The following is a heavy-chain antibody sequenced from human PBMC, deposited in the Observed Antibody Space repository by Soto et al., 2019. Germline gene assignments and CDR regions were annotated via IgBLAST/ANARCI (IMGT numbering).Heavy chain of an antibody. CDR3: ARGENYDTLTGYYMGDAFDI. CDR1: GYTFTSYY. D-gene: IGHD3-9*01. CDR2: INPSGGST. J-gene: IGHJ3*02. Sequence: ASVKVSCKASGYTFTSYYMHWVRQAPGQGLEWMGIINPSGGSTSYAQKFQVRVTMTRDTSTSTVYMELSSLRSEDTAVYYCARGENYDTLTGYYMGDAFDIWGQGTMVTVSS. V-gene: IGHV1-46*03.